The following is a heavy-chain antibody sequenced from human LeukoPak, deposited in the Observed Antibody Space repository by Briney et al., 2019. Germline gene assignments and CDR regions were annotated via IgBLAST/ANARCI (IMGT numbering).Heavy chain of an antibody. D-gene: IGHD1-20*01. CDR1: GVTFSSYA. V-gene: IGHV3-23*01. CDR3: AKYNYPQGYYYYGMDV. Sequence: PGASLRLSCAASGVTFSSYAMSWGRQAPGKGREWVSAIIGSGGSTYYADSEKGRVTISRDNSKNTLYLQMNSLRADDTAVYFCAKYNYPQGYYYYGMDVWGQGTTVTVSS. CDR2: IIGSGGST. J-gene: IGHJ6*02.